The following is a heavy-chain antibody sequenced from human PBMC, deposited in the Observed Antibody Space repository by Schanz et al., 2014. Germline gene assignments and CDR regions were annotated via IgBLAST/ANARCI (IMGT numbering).Heavy chain of an antibody. CDR2: ISRSSSYI. CDR3: AKDMHKDYGGKPQAFDI. CDR1: GFNLSTYS. J-gene: IGHJ3*02. D-gene: IGHD4-17*01. V-gene: IGHV3-21*01. Sequence: EVQLVESGGCLVKPGGSLRLSCAASGFNLSTYSMNWVRQAPGKGLEWVSSISRSSSYIYYADSVKGRFTISRDNAKNSLYLQMNSLRAEDTAVYYCAKDMHKDYGGKPQAFDIWGQGTMVTVSS.